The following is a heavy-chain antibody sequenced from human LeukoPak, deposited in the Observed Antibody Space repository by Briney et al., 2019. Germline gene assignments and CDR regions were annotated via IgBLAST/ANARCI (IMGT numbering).Heavy chain of an antibody. CDR2: IIPIFGTA. V-gene: IGHV1-69*13. CDR1: GGTFSSYA. D-gene: IGHD6-6*01. Sequence: SVKVSCKASGGTFSSYAISWVRQAPGQGLEWMGGIIPIFGTANYAQKFQGRVTITADESTSTAYMELSSLRSEDTAVYYCARGLAARPYNWFDPWGQGTLVTVSS. CDR3: ARGLAARPYNWFDP. J-gene: IGHJ5*02.